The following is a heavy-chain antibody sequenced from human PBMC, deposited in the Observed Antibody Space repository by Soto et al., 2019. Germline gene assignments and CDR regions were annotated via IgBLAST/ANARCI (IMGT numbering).Heavy chain of an antibody. CDR1: GFTFSDHY. CDR2: TRNKVDSYTT. Sequence: AGGSLRLSCAASGFTFSDHYMEWVRQAPGKGLEWVGRTRNKVDSYTTEYAASVRGRFTISRDDSKTSLYLQMNSLKTEDTALYYCATGTVGAMDYWGQGTLVTVSS. J-gene: IGHJ4*02. D-gene: IGHD1-26*01. CDR3: ATGTVGAMDY. V-gene: IGHV3-72*01.